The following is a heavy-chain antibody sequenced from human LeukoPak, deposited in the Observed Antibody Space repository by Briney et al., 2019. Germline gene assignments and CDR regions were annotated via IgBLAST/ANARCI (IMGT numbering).Heavy chain of an antibody. V-gene: IGHV4-39*01. D-gene: IGHD4-17*01. J-gene: IGHJ4*02. Sequence: PSETLSLTCTVSGDSMSNSNSYWAWNRQPPGRGLEWIGSIYYDGKTYYSPSLRSRVTVSADTSKSQFSLKLSSVTAADTAVYFCVRLQHFGDPHWGQGTLVTVST. CDR1: GDSMSNSNSY. CDR2: IYYDGKT. CDR3: VRLQHFGDPH.